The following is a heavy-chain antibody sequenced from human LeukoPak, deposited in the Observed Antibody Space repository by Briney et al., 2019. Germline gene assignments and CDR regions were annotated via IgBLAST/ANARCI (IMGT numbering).Heavy chain of an antibody. J-gene: IGHJ6*02. CDR3: ARVQSGYYYYGMDV. V-gene: IGHV1-3*01. CDR1: GYTFTSYA. Sequence: ASVKVSCKASGYTFTSYAMHWVRQAPGQRLEWMGWINAGNGNTKYSQKFQGRVTITRDTSASTAYMELSSLRSEDTAVYYCARVQSGYYYYGMDVWGQGTTVTVSS. D-gene: IGHD6-25*01. CDR2: INAGNGNT.